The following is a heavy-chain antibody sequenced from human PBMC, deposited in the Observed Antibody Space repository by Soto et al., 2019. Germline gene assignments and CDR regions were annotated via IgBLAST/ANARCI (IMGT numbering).Heavy chain of an antibody. Sequence: GGSLRLSCAASGFTFSSYAMHWVRQAPGKGLEWVAVISYDGSNKYYADSVKGRFTISRDNSKNTLYLQMNSLRAEDTAVYYCARGLEYYGSGSFSPLKTSYYYYGMDVWGQGTTVTVSS. CDR1: GFTFSSYA. D-gene: IGHD3-10*01. CDR2: ISYDGSNK. CDR3: ARGLEYYGSGSFSPLKTSYYYYGMDV. V-gene: IGHV3-30-3*01. J-gene: IGHJ6*02.